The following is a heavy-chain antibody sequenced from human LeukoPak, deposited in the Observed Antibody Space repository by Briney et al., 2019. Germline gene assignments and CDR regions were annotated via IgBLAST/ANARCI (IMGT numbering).Heavy chain of an antibody. CDR1: GSIPFNSYS. J-gene: IGHJ4*02. Sequence: GGSLRLSCAASGSIPFNSYSMSWVRQDPGKGLEWVSAITSSGETTYYADSVKGRFTISRDNSKNMVYLQMNSLRAEDAATYYCAKMQGYFDYWGQGSLVTVSS. CDR2: ITSSGETT. V-gene: IGHV3-23*01. CDR3: AKMQGYFDY.